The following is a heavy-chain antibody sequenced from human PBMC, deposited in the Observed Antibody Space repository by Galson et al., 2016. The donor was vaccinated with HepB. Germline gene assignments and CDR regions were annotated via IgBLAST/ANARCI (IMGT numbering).Heavy chain of an antibody. J-gene: IGHJ4*02. CDR2: IGSYNGNT. CDR1: GYTFTNYG. D-gene: IGHD6-13*01. V-gene: IGHV1-18*01. Sequence: SVKVSCKASGYTFTNYGFNWVRQAPGQGLEWMGWIGSYNGNTESAQNLQDRVTMTTDTSTNTAYMELRSLRSDDTAVYYCASAQLGSSWHYFDLWGQGTLVTVSS. CDR3: ASAQLGSSWHYFDL.